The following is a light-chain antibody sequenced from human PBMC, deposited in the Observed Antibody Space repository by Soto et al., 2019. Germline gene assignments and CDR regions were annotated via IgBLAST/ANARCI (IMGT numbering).Light chain of an antibody. Sequence: QSVLSQPPSASGTPGQRVTISCSGSSSNIGGNTVNWFQQVPGTAPKLLIHSHNQRPSGVPDRFSGSKSGTSASLAISGLQSEHEADYYCAAWDDSLNGWVFGGGTKLTVL. CDR3: AAWDDSLNGWV. J-gene: IGLJ3*02. CDR1: SSNIGGNT. CDR2: SHN. V-gene: IGLV1-44*01.